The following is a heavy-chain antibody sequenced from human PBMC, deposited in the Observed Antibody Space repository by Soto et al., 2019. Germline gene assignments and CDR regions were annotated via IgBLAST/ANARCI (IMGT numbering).Heavy chain of an antibody. V-gene: IGHV1-18*04. D-gene: IGHD2-2*01. Sequence: GASVKDSCKASCYAFTSDGISWVRQAPGQGLEWMGWISAYNGNTNYAQKLQGRATMTTDTSTSTAYMELRSLRSDDTAVYYCARDPRVYCSSTSCYFPSYYYYGMDVWGQGNTVTVSS. CDR3: ARDPRVYCSSTSCYFPSYYYYGMDV. J-gene: IGHJ6*02. CDR2: ISAYNGNT. CDR1: CYAFTSDG.